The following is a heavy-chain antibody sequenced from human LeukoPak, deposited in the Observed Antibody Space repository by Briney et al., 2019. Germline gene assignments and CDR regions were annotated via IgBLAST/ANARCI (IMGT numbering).Heavy chain of an antibody. CDR2: INPSGGST. D-gene: IGHD1-1*01. V-gene: IGHV1-46*01. J-gene: IGHJ4*02. CDR3: ARDAETGTGDY. CDR1: GYTFTSYY. Sequence: ASVKVSCKASGYTFTSYYMHWVRQAPGQGLEWMGIINPSGGSTSYAQKFQGRVTMTRDTSTSTVYMELSSLGSEDTAVYYCARDAETGTGDYWGQGTLVTVSS.